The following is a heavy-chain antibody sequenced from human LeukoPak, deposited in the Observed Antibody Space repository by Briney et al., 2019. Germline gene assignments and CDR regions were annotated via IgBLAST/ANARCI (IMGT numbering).Heavy chain of an antibody. CDR3: ARDPVFDPFDY. CDR2: ISSSSGYT. Sequence: PGGSLRLSCAASGFTFSDYYMSWIRQAPGRGLECISYISSSSGYTNYADSVKGRFTISRDNAKKSLYLQMNSLRAEDTAVYYCARDPVFDPFDYWGQGTLVTVSS. CDR1: GFTFSDYY. J-gene: IGHJ4*02. D-gene: IGHD3-9*01. V-gene: IGHV3-11*05.